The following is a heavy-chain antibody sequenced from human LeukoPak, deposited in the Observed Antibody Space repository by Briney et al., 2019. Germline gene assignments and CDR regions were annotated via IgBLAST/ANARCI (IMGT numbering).Heavy chain of an antibody. J-gene: IGHJ3*02. V-gene: IGHV4-34*01. CDR1: GGSFSGYY. Sequence: PSETLSLTCAVYGGSFSGYYWSWIRQPPGKGLEWIGEINHSGSTNYNPSLKSRVTISVDTSKNQFSLKLSSVAAADTAVYYCARDHGDDFWSGYLDDAFDIWGQGTMVTVSS. CDR3: ARDHGDDFWSGYLDDAFDI. D-gene: IGHD3-3*01. CDR2: INHSGST.